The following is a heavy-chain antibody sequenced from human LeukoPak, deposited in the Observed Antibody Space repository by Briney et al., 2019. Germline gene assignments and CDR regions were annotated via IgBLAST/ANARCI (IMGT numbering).Heavy chain of an antibody. CDR3: ARQVEGGGLQDFDY. V-gene: IGHV4-39*01. J-gene: IGHJ4*02. Sequence: SETLSLTCTVSGGSISSSSYYWGWIRQPPGKGLEWIGSIYYSGSTYYNPSLKSRVTISVDTSKNQFSLKLSSVTAADTAVYYCARQVEGGGLQDFDYWGQGTLVTVSS. CDR2: IYYSGST. D-gene: IGHD4-11*01. CDR1: GGSISSSSYY.